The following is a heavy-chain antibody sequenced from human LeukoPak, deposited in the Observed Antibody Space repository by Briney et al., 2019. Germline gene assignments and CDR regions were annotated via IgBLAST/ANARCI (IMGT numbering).Heavy chain of an antibody. Sequence: GGSLRLSCAASGFTFSSYWMHWVRQAPGKGLVWVSRINTDGSSTSYADSVKGRFTISRDNAKNTLYLQMNSLRAEDTAVYYCAREYSGYEYDYWGQGTLVTVSS. V-gene: IGHV3-74*01. CDR3: AREYSGYEYDY. D-gene: IGHD5-12*01. J-gene: IGHJ4*02. CDR1: GFTFSSYW. CDR2: INTDGSST.